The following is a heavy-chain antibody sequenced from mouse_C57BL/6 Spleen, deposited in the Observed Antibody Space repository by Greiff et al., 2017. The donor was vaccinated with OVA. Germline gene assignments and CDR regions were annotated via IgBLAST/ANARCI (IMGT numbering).Heavy chain of an antibody. D-gene: IGHD1-1*01. CDR2: IRNKANGYTT. J-gene: IGHJ2*01. CDR1: GFTFTDYY. V-gene: IGHV7-3*01. Sequence: EVQLVESGGGLVQPGGSLNLSCAASGFTFTDYYMSWVRQPPGKALEWLGFIRNKANGYTTEYSASVKGRFTISRDNSQSILYLQMNALRAEDSATYYCARRNYGSSFDYWGQGTTLTVSS. CDR3: ARRNYGSSFDY.